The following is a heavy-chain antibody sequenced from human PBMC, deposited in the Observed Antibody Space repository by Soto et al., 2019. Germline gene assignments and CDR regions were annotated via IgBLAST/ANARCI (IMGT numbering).Heavy chain of an antibody. CDR1: GFSFDDYA. Sequence: DVQLVESGGGLVQPGRSLRLSCAASGFSFDDYAMHWVRQAPGEGLEWVSIISWNSGSIDYADSVKGRFTISRDNAKNSLYLQMNSLRAEDTALYYCAKSLLSGDIRSYYGMDVWGQGTTVTVSS. V-gene: IGHV3-9*01. D-gene: IGHD2-21*01. J-gene: IGHJ6*02. CDR2: ISWNSGSI. CDR3: AKSLLSGDIRSYYGMDV.